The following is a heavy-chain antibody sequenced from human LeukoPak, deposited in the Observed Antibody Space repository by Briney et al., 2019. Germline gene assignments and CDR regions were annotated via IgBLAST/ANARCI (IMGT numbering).Heavy chain of an antibody. J-gene: IGHJ4*02. V-gene: IGHV3-33*01. D-gene: IGHD4-23*01. Sequence: GGSLRLSSAASGFTFSSYGMHWVRQAPGKGLEWVAVIWYDGSNKYYADSVRGRFTISRDNSKNTLYLQMNSLRAEDTAVYYCARDATVVTGYFDYWGQGTLVTVSS. CDR3: ARDATVVTGYFDY. CDR2: IWYDGSNK. CDR1: GFTFSSYG.